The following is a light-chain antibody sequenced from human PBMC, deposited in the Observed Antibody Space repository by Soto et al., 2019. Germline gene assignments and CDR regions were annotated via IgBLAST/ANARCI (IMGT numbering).Light chain of an antibody. Sequence: QPVLTQPPAASGPPGKRVTISCSGSSSNIGSNTVNWYQQLPGTAPKLLIYRNNQRPSGVPDPFSGSKAGTSAPLAISGLQAEDEDDYYCAAWVDSLNGYCFGIGTQLTVL. J-gene: IGLJ1*01. CDR2: RNN. CDR3: AAWVDSLNGYC. V-gene: IGLV1-44*01. CDR1: SSNIGSNT.